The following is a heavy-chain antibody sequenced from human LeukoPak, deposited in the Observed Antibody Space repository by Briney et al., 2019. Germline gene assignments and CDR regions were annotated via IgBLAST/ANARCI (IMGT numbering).Heavy chain of an antibody. J-gene: IGHJ4*02. V-gene: IGHV3-30-3*01. CDR2: LSYDGSNK. CDR3: ASHYDTSGYHYFDF. D-gene: IGHD3-22*01. CDR1: GFTFSRYA. Sequence: GRSLRLSCAASGFTFSRYAMHWVRQAPGKGLEWVAVLSYDGSNKYYADSVKGRFTISRDSSKNTLYLQMNSLRAEDTAVYYCASHYDTSGYHYFDFRGQGTLVTVSS.